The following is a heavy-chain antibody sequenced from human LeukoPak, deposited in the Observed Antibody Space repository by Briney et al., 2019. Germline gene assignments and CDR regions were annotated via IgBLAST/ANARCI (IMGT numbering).Heavy chain of an antibody. V-gene: IGHV4-31*03. CDR3: ARQVRGWSSHNDY. Sequence: SETLSLTCTVSGGSISSGDYSWGWLRQHPGKGLEWIVYIHHSGSTYYNLSLKSRVTISVDTSQNQFSLKLTSVTAADTAVYYCARQVRGWSSHNDYWGQGTLVTVSS. CDR1: GGSISSGDYS. J-gene: IGHJ4*02. CDR2: IHHSGST. D-gene: IGHD6-19*01.